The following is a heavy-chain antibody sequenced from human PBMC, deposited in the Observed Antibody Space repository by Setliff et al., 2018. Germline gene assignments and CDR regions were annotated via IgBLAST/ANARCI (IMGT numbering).Heavy chain of an antibody. V-gene: IGHV1-2*04. Sequence: ASVKVSCKASGGTFSSYAISWVRQAPGQGLEWMGWINPNSGGTNYAQKFQGWVTMTRDTSISTAYMELSSMRSEDTAVYYCARGRYSGYDFLYCGGYFNYWGQGTLVTVSS. CDR1: GGTFSSYA. CDR2: INPNSGGT. D-gene: IGHD5-12*01. CDR3: ARGRYSGYDFLYCGGYFNY. J-gene: IGHJ4*02.